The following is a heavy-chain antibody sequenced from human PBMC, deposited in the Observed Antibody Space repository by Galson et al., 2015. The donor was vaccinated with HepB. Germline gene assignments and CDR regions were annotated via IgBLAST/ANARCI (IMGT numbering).Heavy chain of an antibody. CDR1: GFTFSSYA. J-gene: IGHJ3*02. CDR3: AKARHFNYESSSGGFDI. CDR2: IGGSYNDI. V-gene: IGHV3-23*01. Sequence: SLRLSCAASGFTFSSYAMHWVRQAPGKGLEWIARIGGSYNDIHYADSVKGHFTISRNNSKNTLYLQTNSLRAEDTAVYYCAKARHFNYESSSGGFDIWGQGTMVTVSS. D-gene: IGHD3-22*01.